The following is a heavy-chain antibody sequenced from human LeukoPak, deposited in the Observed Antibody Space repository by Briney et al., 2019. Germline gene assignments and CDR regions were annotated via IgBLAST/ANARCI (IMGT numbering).Heavy chain of an antibody. CDR1: GFTFSSYG. J-gene: IGHJ4*02. Sequence: GGSLRLSCAASGFTFSSYGMHWVRQAPGKGLEWVAFIRYDGSNKYYADSVKGRFAISRDNSKNTLYLQMNSLRGEDTAVYYCAKGTYSRSWEFDYWGQGTLVTVSS. CDR3: AKGTYSRSWEFDY. CDR2: IRYDGSNK. D-gene: IGHD6-13*01. V-gene: IGHV3-30*02.